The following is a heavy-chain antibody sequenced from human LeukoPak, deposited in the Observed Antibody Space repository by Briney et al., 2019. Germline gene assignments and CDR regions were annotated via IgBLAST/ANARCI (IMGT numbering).Heavy chain of an antibody. Sequence: PGESLKISCKGSGYSFTTYWIGWVRQMPGEGLEWMGIIYPGDSDTKCSPSFRGQVTFSADKSISTVYLQWSSLKASDTAIYYCARHWGDYSTSLIDFWGQGTLVTVSS. CDR1: GYSFTTYW. CDR2: IYPGDSDT. V-gene: IGHV5-51*01. CDR3: ARHWGDYSTSLIDF. J-gene: IGHJ4*02. D-gene: IGHD6-6*01.